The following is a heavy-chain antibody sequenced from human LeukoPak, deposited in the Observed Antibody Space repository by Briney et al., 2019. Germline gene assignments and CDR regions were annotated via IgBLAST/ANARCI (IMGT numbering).Heavy chain of an antibody. CDR1: GFTFSSYG. V-gene: IGHV3-33*01. J-gene: IGHJ3*02. D-gene: IGHD2-2*01. CDR3: ARDDRDVVVPANDAFDI. CDR2: IWYDGSNK. Sequence: GGSLRLSCAASGFTFSSYGMHWVRQAPGKGLEWVAVIWYDGSNKYYAVSVKGRFTISRDNSKNTLYLQMNSLRVEDTAVYYCARDDRDVVVPANDAFDIWGQGTLVTVSS.